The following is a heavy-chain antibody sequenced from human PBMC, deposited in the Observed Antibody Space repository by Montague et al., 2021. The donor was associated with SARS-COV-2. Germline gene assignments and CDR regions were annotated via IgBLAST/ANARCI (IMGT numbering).Heavy chain of an antibody. CDR1: GESIDRDTYY. V-gene: IGHV4-39*02. CDR2: LSSGGST. D-gene: IGHD6-19*01. Sequence: SETLSLTCIVSGESIDRDTYYWGWIRQSPGKGLEWIGSLSSGGSTYYNPSLRSRVTISMDTSKNHFSLKVNSVTATATAVYFCARPGSVSGWFYFDDWGQGTLVSVSS. J-gene: IGHJ4*02. CDR3: ARPGSVSGWFYFDD.